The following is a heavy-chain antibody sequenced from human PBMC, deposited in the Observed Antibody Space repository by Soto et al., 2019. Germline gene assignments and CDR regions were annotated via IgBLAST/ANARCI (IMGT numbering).Heavy chain of an antibody. D-gene: IGHD3-10*01. CDR3: ARAGFSTMVRGVIITGKYFQH. CDR2: INHSGST. Sequence: SETLSLTCAVYGGSFSGYYWSWIRQPPGKGLEWIGEINHSGSTNYNPSLKSRVTISVATSKNQFSLKLSSVTAADTAMYYCARAGFSTMVRGVIITGKYFQHWGQGTLVTVSS. J-gene: IGHJ1*01. CDR1: GGSFSGYY. V-gene: IGHV4-34*01.